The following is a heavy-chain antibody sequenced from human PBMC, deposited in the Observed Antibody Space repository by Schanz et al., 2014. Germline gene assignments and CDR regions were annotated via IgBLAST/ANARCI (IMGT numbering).Heavy chain of an antibody. CDR1: GGTFNSYT. Sequence: QVQLVQSGPEVKKPGSSVKVSCKASGGTFNSYTISWVRQARGQGLEWMGWISPYNGNTNYAPKVQGRVTVTSDTSTSTVYMELSGLRSEDTAVYYCARGRTFDYWGQGTLVNGSS. V-gene: IGHV1-18*01. CDR2: ISPYNGNT. CDR3: ARGRTFDY. J-gene: IGHJ4*02.